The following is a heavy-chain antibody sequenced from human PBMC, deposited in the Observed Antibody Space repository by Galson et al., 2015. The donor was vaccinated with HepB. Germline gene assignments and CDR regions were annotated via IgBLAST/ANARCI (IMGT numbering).Heavy chain of an antibody. CDR2: INPSGGST. D-gene: IGHD6-13*01. J-gene: IGHJ6*02. CDR1: GYTFTSYY. Sequence: SVKVSCKASGYTFTSYYMHWVRQAPGQGLEWMGIINPSGGSTSYAQKFQGRVTITRDTSTSTVYMELSSLRSEDTAVYYCARDRFMSAAVSYSLYYYYGMDVWGQGTTVTVSS. CDR3: ARDRFMSAAVSYSLYYYYGMDV. V-gene: IGHV1-46*01.